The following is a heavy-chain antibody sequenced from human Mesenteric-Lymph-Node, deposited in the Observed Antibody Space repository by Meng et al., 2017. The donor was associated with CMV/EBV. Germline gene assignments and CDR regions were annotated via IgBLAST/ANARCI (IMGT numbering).Heavy chain of an antibody. CDR1: GFTFSNYW. CDR3: AKREGYWFDP. V-gene: IGHV3-74*01. D-gene: IGHD1-26*01. CDR2: INGEGRSA. J-gene: IGHJ5*02. Sequence: GESLKISCTGSGFTFSNYWMHWVRQAPGKGLVWVSRINGEGRSATYADFVKGRFTISRDNAKNSLYLQMNSLRVEDTALYYCAKREGYWFDPWGQGTLVTVSS.